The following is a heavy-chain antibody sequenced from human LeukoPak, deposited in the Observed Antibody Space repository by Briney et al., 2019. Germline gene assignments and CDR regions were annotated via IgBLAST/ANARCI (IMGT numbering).Heavy chain of an antibody. CDR3: ARDRGSSASDWFDP. J-gene: IGHJ5*02. CDR1: GGPLSIYH. Sequence: SDPLSLTCTVSGGPLSIYHWMWTRHPPGKGLEWIENIYYSGSTNYTLSLKSRVTISVDTSKNQFSLKLSSVAAAGAAVYYCARDRGSSASDWFDPWGQGTLVTVSS. D-gene: IGHD6-6*01. V-gene: IGHV4-59*01. CDR2: IYYSGST.